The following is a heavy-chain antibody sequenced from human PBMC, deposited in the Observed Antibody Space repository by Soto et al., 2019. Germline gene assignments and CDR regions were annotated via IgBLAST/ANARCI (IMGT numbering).Heavy chain of an antibody. Sequence: PSETLSLTCAVYGGSFSGYYWSWIRQPPGKGLEWIGEINHSGSTNYNPSLKSRVTISVDTSKNQFSLKLSSVTAADTAVYYCARRGYDILTGYPKWNFDYWGQGTLVTVSS. CDR3: ARRGYDILTGYPKWNFDY. CDR1: GGSFSGYY. CDR2: INHSGST. V-gene: IGHV4-34*01. J-gene: IGHJ4*02. D-gene: IGHD3-9*01.